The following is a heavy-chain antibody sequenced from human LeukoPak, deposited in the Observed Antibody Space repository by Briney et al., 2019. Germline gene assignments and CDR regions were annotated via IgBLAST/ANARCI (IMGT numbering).Heavy chain of an antibody. CDR3: ARAHFIYSITWFWFDP. Sequence: SETLSLTCTVSGDSVTSSSYYWGWLRQPPGKGLEGIGSIQHTGTTFYNPSLKSRVTISVDTSKNQFSLTLNSVTAADTAVYYCARAHFIYSITWFWFDPWGQGTLVTVSS. D-gene: IGHD6-13*01. CDR1: GDSVTSSSYY. J-gene: IGHJ5*02. V-gene: IGHV4-39*02. CDR2: IQHTGTT.